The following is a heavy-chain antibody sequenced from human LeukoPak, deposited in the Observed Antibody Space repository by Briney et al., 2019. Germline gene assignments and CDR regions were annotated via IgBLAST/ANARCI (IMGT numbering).Heavy chain of an antibody. J-gene: IGHJ5*02. V-gene: IGHV1-69*13. CDR3: ARDSSGHYNWFDP. CDR1: GGTFSSYA. D-gene: IGHD3-22*01. Sequence: SVKVSCKASGGTFSSYAISWVRQAPGQGLEWMGGIIPIFGTANYAQKFQGRVTITADESTSTAYMELGSLRSEDTAVYYCARDSSGHYNWFDPWGQGTLVTVSS. CDR2: IIPIFGTA.